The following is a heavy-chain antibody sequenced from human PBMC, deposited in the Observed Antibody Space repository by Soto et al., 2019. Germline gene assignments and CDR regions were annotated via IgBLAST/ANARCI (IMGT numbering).Heavy chain of an antibody. V-gene: IGHV3-23*01. CDR2: ISGSGGST. D-gene: IGHD2-2*01. Sequence: GGSLRLSCAASGFTFSSYAMSWVRQAPGKGLEWVSAISGSGGSTYYADSVKGRFTISRDNSKNTLYLQMNSLRAEDTAVYYCAKGGRYCSSTSCYPNYYYYYYYMDVWGKGTTVTVSS. J-gene: IGHJ6*03. CDR1: GFTFSSYA. CDR3: AKGGRYCSSTSCYPNYYYYYYYMDV.